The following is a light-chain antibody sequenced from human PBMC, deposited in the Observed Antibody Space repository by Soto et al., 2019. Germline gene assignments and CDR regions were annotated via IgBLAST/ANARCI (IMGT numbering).Light chain of an antibody. J-gene: IGKJ1*01. CDR1: QSVSSSD. Sequence: EVVLTQSPGTLSLSPGERATLSCRASQSVSSSDLAWYQQKPCQAPRLLISGASSRATGIPDRFSGSGSGTDFTLTISRLEPEDFAVFYCQQYGTSPPTFGQGTKVEI. CDR3: QQYGTSPPT. CDR2: GAS. V-gene: IGKV3-20*01.